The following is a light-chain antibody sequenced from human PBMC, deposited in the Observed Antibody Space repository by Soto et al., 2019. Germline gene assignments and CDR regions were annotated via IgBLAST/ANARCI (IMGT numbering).Light chain of an antibody. J-gene: IGKJ1*01. CDR2: GAS. CDR1: QSVSSN. V-gene: IGKV3-20*01. Sequence: EIVLTQSPGTLSLSPGERGTLSCRASQSVSSNLAWYQQKPGQSPRLLIYGASTRATGIPARFSGSGSGTDFTLTISRLEPEDFAAYYCQKYGSSGTFGQGTQVDIK. CDR3: QKYGSSGT.